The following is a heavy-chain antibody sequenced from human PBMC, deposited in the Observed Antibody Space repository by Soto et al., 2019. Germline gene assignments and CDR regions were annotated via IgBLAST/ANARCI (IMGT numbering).Heavy chain of an antibody. J-gene: IGHJ6*02. D-gene: IGHD2-15*01. CDR2: ISSSSSYI. V-gene: IGHV3-21*01. CDR1: GFTFSSYS. Sequence: VGSLRLSCAASGFTFSSYSMNWVRQAPGKGLEWVSSISSSSSYIYYADSVKGRFTISRDNAKNSLYMQMNSLRAEDTAVYYCARGGGALHYYYGMDVWGQGTTVTVSS. CDR3: ARGGGALHYYYGMDV.